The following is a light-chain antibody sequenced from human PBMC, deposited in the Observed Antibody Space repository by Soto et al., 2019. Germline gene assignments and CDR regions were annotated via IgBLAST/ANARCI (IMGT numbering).Light chain of an antibody. V-gene: IGKV3-15*01. Sequence: EIVMTQSPATLSVSLGDRATLSCRASQIVTTYLAWYQQKPGQAPRLLIYGASTRATGILARFSGSGSETDFTLTISSLQSEDFAFYYCQQYNSWPPSYTFGQGTKLEIK. CDR2: GAS. J-gene: IGKJ2*01. CDR3: QQYNSWPPSYT. CDR1: QIVTTY.